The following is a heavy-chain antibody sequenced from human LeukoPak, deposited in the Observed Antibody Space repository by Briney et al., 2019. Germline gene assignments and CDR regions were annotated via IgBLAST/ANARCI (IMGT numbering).Heavy chain of an antibody. J-gene: IGHJ3*02. D-gene: IGHD2-15*01. CDR3: AKDYGDCSGGSCYSSCAFDI. CDR2: ISGSGGST. V-gene: IGHV3-23*01. Sequence: GGSLRLSCAASGFTFSSYAMNWVRQAPGKGLGWVSAISGSGGSTYYADSVKGRFTISRDNSKNTLYLQMNSLRAEDTAVYYCAKDYGDCSGGSCYSSCAFDIWGQGTMVTVSS. CDR1: GFTFSSYA.